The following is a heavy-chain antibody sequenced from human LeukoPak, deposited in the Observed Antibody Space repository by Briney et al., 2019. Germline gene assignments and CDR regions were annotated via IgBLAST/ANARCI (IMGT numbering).Heavy chain of an antibody. Sequence: SETLSLTCTVSGYSISSGYYWGWIRQPPGKRLEWIGSIYHSGSTYYNPSLNSRVTISVDTSKNQFSLKLSSVTAADTAVYYCARIPDTLIVVAYDYWGQGTLVTASS. V-gene: IGHV4-38-2*02. D-gene: IGHD3-22*01. CDR3: ARIPDTLIVVAYDY. CDR1: GYSISSGYY. CDR2: IYHSGST. J-gene: IGHJ4*02.